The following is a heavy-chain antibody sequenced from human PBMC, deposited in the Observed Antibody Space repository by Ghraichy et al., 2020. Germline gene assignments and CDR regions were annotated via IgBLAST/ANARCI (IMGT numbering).Heavy chain of an antibody. CDR3: ARARHCSGGSCYFTGRYFDL. CDR1: GGSFSGYY. V-gene: IGHV4-34*01. D-gene: IGHD2-15*01. CDR2: INHSGST. Sequence: QTLSLTCAVYGGSFSGYYWSWIRQPPGKGLEWIGEINHSGSTNYNPSLKSRVTISVDTSKNQFSLKLSSVTAADTAVYYCARARHCSGGSCYFTGRYFDLWGRGTLVTVSS. J-gene: IGHJ2*01.